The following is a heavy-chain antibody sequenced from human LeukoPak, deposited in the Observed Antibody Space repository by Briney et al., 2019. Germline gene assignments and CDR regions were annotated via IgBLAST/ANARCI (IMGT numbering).Heavy chain of an antibody. CDR1: GFTFSSYA. CDR2: ISGSGGST. CDR3: AKVVYRGGDCYSAAFDI. V-gene: IGHV3-23*01. Sequence: SGGSLRLSCAASGFTFSSYAMSWVRQAPGKGLEWVSAISGSGGSTYYADSVKGRFTISRDSSKNTLYLQMDSLRAEDTAVYYCAKVVYRGGDCYSAAFDIWGQGTMVTVSS. J-gene: IGHJ3*02. D-gene: IGHD2-21*01.